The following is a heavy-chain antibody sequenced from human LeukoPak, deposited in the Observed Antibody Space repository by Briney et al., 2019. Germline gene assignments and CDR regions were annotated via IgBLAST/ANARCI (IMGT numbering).Heavy chain of an antibody. Sequence: SETLSLTCTVSGGSISTSSYCWGWIRQPPGKGLEWIGSISYSGTTYYSPSLKSRVTISVDTSNNQFSLRLTSVTAADTAVYFCARHPSSAWHADYWGHGTLVTVSS. J-gene: IGHJ4*01. CDR2: ISYSGTT. V-gene: IGHV4-39*01. D-gene: IGHD6-25*01. CDR1: GGSISTSSYC. CDR3: ARHPSSAWHADY.